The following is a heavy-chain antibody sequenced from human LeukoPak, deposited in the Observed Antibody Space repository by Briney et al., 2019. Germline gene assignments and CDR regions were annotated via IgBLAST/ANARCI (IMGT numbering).Heavy chain of an antibody. CDR3: ARLSSSGWSRNFDY. Sequence: SETLSLTCTVAGGSFTTSGYHWAWIRQPPGKGLQWVGNIYYSGSSFYTFYNPSLKSRLTISVDTSTTQFSLRLSSVTAADTAVYYCARLSSSGWSRNFDYWGQGTLVTVSS. CDR2: IYYSGSSFYT. CDR1: GGSFTTSGYH. V-gene: IGHV4-39*01. D-gene: IGHD6-19*01. J-gene: IGHJ4*02.